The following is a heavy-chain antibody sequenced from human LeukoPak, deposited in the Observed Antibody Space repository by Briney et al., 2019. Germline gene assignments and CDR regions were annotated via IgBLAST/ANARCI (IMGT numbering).Heavy chain of an antibody. D-gene: IGHD4-23*01. CDR1: GYTFTSYG. CDR3: ARDRLADGNRDFSF. V-gene: IGHV1-18*01. Sequence: ASVKVSCKASGYTFTSYGISWVRQAPGQGLEWMGWISAYNGNTNYAQKLQGRVTMTTDTSTSTAYMELRSLRSDDTAVYYCARDRLADGNRDFSFWGQGTLVTVSS. CDR2: ISAYNGNT. J-gene: IGHJ4*02.